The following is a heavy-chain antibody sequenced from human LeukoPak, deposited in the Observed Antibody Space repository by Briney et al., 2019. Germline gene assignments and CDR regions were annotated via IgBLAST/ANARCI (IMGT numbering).Heavy chain of an antibody. J-gene: IGHJ4*02. V-gene: IGHV4-38-2*02. CDR3: ARGEGYRTPYYFDY. Sequence: SETLSLTCTVSGYSISSGYYWGWIRQPPGKGLEWIGSIYHSGSTYYNPSLKSRVTISVDTSKNQFSLKLSSVTAADTAVYYCARGEGYRTPYYFDYWGQGTLVTVSS. D-gene: IGHD1-1*01. CDR1: GYSISSGYY. CDR2: IYHSGST.